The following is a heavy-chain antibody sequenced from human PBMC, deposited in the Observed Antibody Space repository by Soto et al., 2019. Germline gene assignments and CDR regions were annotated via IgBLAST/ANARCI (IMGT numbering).Heavy chain of an antibody. J-gene: IGHJ5*02. CDR2: INAGNGNT. D-gene: IGHD3-10*01. V-gene: IGHV1-3*01. CDR3: ARGMVRGVPNWFDP. Sequence: QVQLVQSGAEVKKPGASVKVSCKASGYTFTSYAMHWVRQAPGQRLEWMGWINAGNGNTKYSRKFQGRVTITRDTYASTAYMELSSLRSEDTAVYYCARGMVRGVPNWFDPWGQGTLVTVSS. CDR1: GYTFTSYA.